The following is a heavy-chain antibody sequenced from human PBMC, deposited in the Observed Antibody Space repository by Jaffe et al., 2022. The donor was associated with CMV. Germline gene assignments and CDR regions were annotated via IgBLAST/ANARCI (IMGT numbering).Heavy chain of an antibody. J-gene: IGHJ2*01. CDR1: GGSFSGYY. CDR3: ARVGTSPITLQNSSGAT. Sequence: QVQLQQWGAGLLKPSETLSLTCAVYGGSFSGYYWSWIRQPPGKGLEWIGEINHSGSTNYNPSLKSRVTISVDTSKNQFSLKLSSVTAADTAVYYCARVGTSPITLQNSSGATWGRGTLVTVSS. D-gene: IGHD6-25*01. CDR2: INHSGST. V-gene: IGHV4-34*01.